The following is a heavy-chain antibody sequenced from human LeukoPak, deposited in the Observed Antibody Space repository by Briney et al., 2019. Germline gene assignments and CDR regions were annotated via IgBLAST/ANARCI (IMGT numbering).Heavy chain of an antibody. D-gene: IGHD3-22*01. Sequence: SETLSLTCTVSGGSISSGGYYWSWIRQNPGKGLEWFGYIYNSGSPYYNPSLKRRVTMSAAASKNQFSLKLYSVTAADTAVYYCARGYYHDSNGYFWFDPWGQGTLVTVSS. CDR3: ARGYYHDSNGYFWFDP. V-gene: IGHV4-31*03. J-gene: IGHJ5*02. CDR2: IYNSGSP. CDR1: GGSISSGGYY.